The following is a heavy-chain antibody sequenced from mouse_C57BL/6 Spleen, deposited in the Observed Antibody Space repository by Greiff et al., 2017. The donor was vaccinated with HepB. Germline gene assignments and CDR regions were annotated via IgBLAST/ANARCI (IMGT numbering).Heavy chain of an antibody. D-gene: IGHD3-3*01. CDR3: ARDERGLAWFAY. Sequence: EVKLMESGGGLVKPGGSLKLSCAASGFTFSSYAMSWVRQTPEKRLEWVATISDGGSYTYYPDNVKGRFTISRDNAKNNLYLQMSHLKSEDTAMYYCARDERGLAWFAYWGQGTLVTVSA. CDR1: GFTFSSYA. J-gene: IGHJ3*01. V-gene: IGHV5-4*01. CDR2: ISDGGSYT.